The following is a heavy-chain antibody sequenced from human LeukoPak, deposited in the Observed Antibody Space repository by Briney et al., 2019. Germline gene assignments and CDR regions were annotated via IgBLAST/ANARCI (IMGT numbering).Heavy chain of an antibody. CDR1: GFTFGDYA. Sequence: GGSLRLSCTASGFTFGDYAMSWFRQAPGKGLEWVGFIRSKAYGGTTEYAASVKGRFTISRDDSKSIAYLQMNSLKTEDTAVYYCTRDRIAYCGGDCYLREFDPWGQGTLVTVSS. CDR2: IRSKAYGGTT. J-gene: IGHJ5*02. D-gene: IGHD2-21*02. CDR3: TRDRIAYCGGDCYLREFDP. V-gene: IGHV3-49*03.